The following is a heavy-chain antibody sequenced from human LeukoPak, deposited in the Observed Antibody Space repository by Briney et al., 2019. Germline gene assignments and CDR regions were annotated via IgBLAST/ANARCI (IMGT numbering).Heavy chain of an antibody. J-gene: IGHJ4*02. CDR2: ISYDGSNK. D-gene: IGHD4-11*01. Sequence: GGSLRLSCAASGFTFSSYGMHWVRQAPGKGLEWVAVISYDGSNKYYADSVKGRFTISRDNSKNTLYLQMNSLRAEDTAVYYCAREVSTVTGSFDYWGQGTLVTVSS. CDR3: AREVSTVTGSFDY. V-gene: IGHV3-30*03. CDR1: GFTFSSYG.